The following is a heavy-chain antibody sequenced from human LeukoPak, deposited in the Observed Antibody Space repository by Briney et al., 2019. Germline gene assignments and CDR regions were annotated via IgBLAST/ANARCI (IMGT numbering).Heavy chain of an antibody. V-gene: IGHV1-8*03. D-gene: IGHD6-13*01. Sequence: EWMGWMNPNSGNTGYAQKFQGRVTITRNTSISTAYMELSSLRSEDTAVYYCAREGHLIAAAGTWGNWFDPWGQGTLVTVSS. J-gene: IGHJ5*02. CDR2: MNPNSGNT. CDR3: AREGHLIAAAGTWGNWFDP.